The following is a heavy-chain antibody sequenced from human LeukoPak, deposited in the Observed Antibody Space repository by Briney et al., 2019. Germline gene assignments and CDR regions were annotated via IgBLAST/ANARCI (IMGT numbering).Heavy chain of an antibody. CDR2: INSDGSST. V-gene: IGHV3-74*01. J-gene: IGHJ6*02. CDR3: VTDRDPHRGMHV. Sequence: GGSLRLSCAASGFTFSSYWMHWVRQAPGKGLVWVSRINSDGSSTTYADSVKGRFTISRDNAKNTLYLQMNSLRVEDTAVYYCVTDRDPHRGMHVWGQGTTVAVSS. D-gene: IGHD3-10*01. CDR1: GFTFSSYW.